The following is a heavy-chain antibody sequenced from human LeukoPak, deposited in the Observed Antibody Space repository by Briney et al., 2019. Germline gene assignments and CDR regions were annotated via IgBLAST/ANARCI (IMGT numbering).Heavy chain of an antibody. CDR1: GFTFSSYG. CDR3: ARDLLLWFGELLTTPSDAFDI. CDR2: IWYDGSNK. V-gene: IGHV3-33*01. Sequence: GGSLRLSCAASGFTFSSYGMHWVRQAPGKGLEWVAVIWYDGSNKYYADSVKGRFTISRDNSKNTLYLQMNSLRAEDTAVYYCARDLLLWFGELLTTPSDAFDIWGQGTMATVSS. J-gene: IGHJ3*02. D-gene: IGHD3-10*01.